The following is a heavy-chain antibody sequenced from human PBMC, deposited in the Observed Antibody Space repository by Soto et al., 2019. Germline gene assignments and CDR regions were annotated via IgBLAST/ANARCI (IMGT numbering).Heavy chain of an antibody. CDR1: GGSVSSGSYY. CDR3: ARAPRVPHCYYYGMDV. CDR2: IYYSGST. V-gene: IGHV4-61*01. Sequence: QVQLQESGPGLVKPSETLSLTCTVSGGSVSSGSYYWSWIRQPPGKGLEWIGYIYYSGSTNYNPSLQSRVTIAVDTSKNQFSLKLSSVTAADTAVYYCARAPRVPHCYYYGMDVWGQGTTVTVSS. J-gene: IGHJ6*02.